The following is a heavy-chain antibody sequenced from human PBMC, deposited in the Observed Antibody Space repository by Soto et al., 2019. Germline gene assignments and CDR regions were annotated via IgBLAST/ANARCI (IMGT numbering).Heavy chain of an antibody. CDR2: IYHSGST. Sequence: SETLSLTCAVSSGSISSSNWWSWVRQPPGKGLEWIGEIYHSGSTNYNPSLKSRVTISVDKSKDQFSLKLSSVTAADTAVYYCARLVWGGGPWFDPWGQGTLVTVSS. V-gene: IGHV4-4*02. CDR1: SGSISSSNW. D-gene: IGHD3-10*01. CDR3: ARLVWGGGPWFDP. J-gene: IGHJ5*02.